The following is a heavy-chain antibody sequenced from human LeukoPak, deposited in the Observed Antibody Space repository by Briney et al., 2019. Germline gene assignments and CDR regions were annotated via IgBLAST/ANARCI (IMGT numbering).Heavy chain of an antibody. CDR2: IHYTGGT. D-gene: IGHD3-10*01. CDR3: ARGGYYGSGNDFRFDP. CDR1: GGSISSYY. V-gene: IGHV4-59*01. Sequence: SETLSLTCTVSGGSISSYYWSWIRQPPGKGLECIGYIHYTGGTNYNPSLKSRVTISVDTSKNQFSLKLSSVTAADTAIYYCARGGYYGSGNDFRFDPWGQGTLVTVSS. J-gene: IGHJ5*02.